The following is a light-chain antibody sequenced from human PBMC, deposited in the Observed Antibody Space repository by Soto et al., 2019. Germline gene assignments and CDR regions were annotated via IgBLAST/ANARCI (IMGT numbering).Light chain of an antibody. CDR1: QSVVSSY. J-gene: IGKJ4*01. V-gene: IGKV3-20*01. CDR3: QHYGSIPPT. CDR2: GAS. Sequence: ESVLTQSPGTLSLSPGERATLSCRASQSVVSSYLAWYQQKPGQAPRLLIYGASSRATGIPGRFSGSGSGTDFTLTISRLEPEDFAVYYCQHYGSIPPTFGGGTKVEI.